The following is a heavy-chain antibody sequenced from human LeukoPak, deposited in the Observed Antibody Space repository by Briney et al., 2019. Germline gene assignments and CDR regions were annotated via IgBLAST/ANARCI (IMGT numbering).Heavy chain of an antibody. CDR3: ARAYSYDSSGYHDY. D-gene: IGHD3-22*01. CDR2: ISSSTI. V-gene: IGHV3-48*04. CDR1: GFTFSSYS. Sequence: GGSLRLSCAASGFTFSSYSMNWVRQAPGKGLEWVSYISSSTIYYADSVKGRFTISRDNAKNSLYLQMNSLRAEDTAVYYCARAYSYDSSGYHDYWGQGTLVTVSS. J-gene: IGHJ4*02.